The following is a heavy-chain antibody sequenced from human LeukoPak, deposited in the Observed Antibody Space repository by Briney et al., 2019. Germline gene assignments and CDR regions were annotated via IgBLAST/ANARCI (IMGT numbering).Heavy chain of an antibody. Sequence: GGSLRLSCAASGFTFSSYAMSWVRQAPGKGLEWVSAISGSGGSTYYADSVKGRFTISRDNSKNTLYLQMNSLRAEDTAVYYCAKMPQAAMVTYSDYWGQGTLVTVSS. CDR1: GFTFSSYA. CDR3: AKMPQAAMVTYSDY. D-gene: IGHD5-18*01. CDR2: ISGSGGST. J-gene: IGHJ4*02. V-gene: IGHV3-23*01.